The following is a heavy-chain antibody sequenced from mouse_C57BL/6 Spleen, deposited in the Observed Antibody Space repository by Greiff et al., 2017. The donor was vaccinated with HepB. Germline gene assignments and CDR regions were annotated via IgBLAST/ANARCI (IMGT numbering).Heavy chain of an antibody. V-gene: IGHV2-4*01. CDR1: GFSFTSYG. J-gene: IGHJ3*01. D-gene: IGHD1-1*01. CDR2: IWSGGST. Sequence: QVQLQQSGPGLVQPSQSLSITCTVSGFSFTSYGVHWVRQPPGKGLEWLGVIWSGGSTDYNAAFISRLSISKDNSKGQVFFKMNSLQADDAAIYYCATRYYSGCSHFAYWGQGTLVTVSA. CDR3: ATRYYSGCSHFAY.